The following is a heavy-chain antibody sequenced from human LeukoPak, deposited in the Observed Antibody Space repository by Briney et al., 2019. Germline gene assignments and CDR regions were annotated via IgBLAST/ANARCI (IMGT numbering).Heavy chain of an antibody. CDR3: ARGRVSSSTWYSTYYYFFYMDF. CDR2: VDHTGTT. D-gene: IGHD4-11*01. V-gene: IGHV4-59*01. J-gene: IGHJ6*03. CDR1: DDSITMYY. Sequence: MASETLSLTCTVSDDSITMYYRTWIRQPPGKGLEWIGYVDHTGTTKFNPSLNGRVSISRDTSKNFFSLRLRSVTAADTAVYFCARGRVSSSTWYSTYYYFFYMDFWGKGTTVTVSS.